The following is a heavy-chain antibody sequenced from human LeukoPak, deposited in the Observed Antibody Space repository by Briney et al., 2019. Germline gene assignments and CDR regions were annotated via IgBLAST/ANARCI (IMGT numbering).Heavy chain of an antibody. CDR3: ARQVHSSGPRGFDQ. CDR2: IYYSGNT. V-gene: IGHV4-39*01. J-gene: IGHJ4*02. Sequence: SETLSLTCSVSGGSISSSTYYYWGWVRQPPGKGLEWIGSIYYSGNTFYNPSLKSRVTISVDTSKNQFSLKMSAVTAADTAVYFCARQVHSSGPRGFDQWGQGTLVTVSS. CDR1: GGSISSSTYYY. D-gene: IGHD6-19*01.